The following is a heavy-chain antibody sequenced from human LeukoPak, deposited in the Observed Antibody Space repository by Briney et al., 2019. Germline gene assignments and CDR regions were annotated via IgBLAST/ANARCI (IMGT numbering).Heavy chain of an antibody. V-gene: IGHV4-39*01. D-gene: IGHD1-26*01. CDR1: GGSISSSSYY. CDR2: TYYSGST. Sequence: SETLSLTCTVSGGSISSSSYYWGWIRQPPGKGLEWIGSTYYSGSTYYNPSLKSRVTISVDTSKNQFSLKLSSVTAADTAVYYCARHVMMGGSYEIDYWGQGTLVTVSS. CDR3: ARHVMMGGSYEIDY. J-gene: IGHJ4*02.